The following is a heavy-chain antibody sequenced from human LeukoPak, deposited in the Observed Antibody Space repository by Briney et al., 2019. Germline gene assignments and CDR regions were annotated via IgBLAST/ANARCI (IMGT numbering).Heavy chain of an antibody. D-gene: IGHD6-25*01. J-gene: IGHJ6*03. CDR1: VESFRGYH. V-gene: IGHV4-34*01. Sequence: SETLSLTCAVYVESFRGYHGTWIRQTPGQGLEWIGEINNSGTTNYNPSRKGRVTISIDTSKNQFSLKLTSVTAADTAVYYCASSRGYTSGLWYYYMDGWGKGTTVTVSS. CDR3: ASSRGYTSGLWYYYMDG. CDR2: INNSGTT.